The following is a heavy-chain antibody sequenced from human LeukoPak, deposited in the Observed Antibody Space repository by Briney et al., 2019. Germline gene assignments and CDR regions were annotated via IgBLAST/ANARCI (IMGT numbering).Heavy chain of an antibody. V-gene: IGHV3-66*02. CDR3: AKRSRGYYDY. Sequence: GGSLRLSCAASGFTVFSDNMSWVRQSPGKGLEWVSVVYSGDGGTNYAESVRGRFTISRDNSKNTVYLQMNSLRVEVTGGDDCAKRSRGYYDYWGQGTLVTVSS. CDR1: GFTVFSDN. CDR2: VYSGDGGT. D-gene: IGHD2-21*01. J-gene: IGHJ4*02.